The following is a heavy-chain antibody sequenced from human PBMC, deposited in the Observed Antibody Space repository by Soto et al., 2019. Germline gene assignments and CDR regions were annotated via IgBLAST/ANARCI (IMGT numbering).Heavy chain of an antibody. CDR3: AREAAYSSTWVFDF. CDR1: GGSITSYY. J-gene: IGHJ4*02. Sequence: SETLSLTCTVSGGSITSYYWGWIRQPPGKGLEWIGFTSDSGSTNYNPSLESRVTISVDTSKNQFSLKLSSVTTADTAVYYCAREAAYSSTWVFDFWGQGTLVTVSS. CDR2: TSDSGST. V-gene: IGHV4-59*01. D-gene: IGHD6-13*01.